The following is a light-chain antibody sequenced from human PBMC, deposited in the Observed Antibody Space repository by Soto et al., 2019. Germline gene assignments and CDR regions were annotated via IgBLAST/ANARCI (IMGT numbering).Light chain of an antibody. CDR1: QSVSNNY. CDR2: GAS. V-gene: IGKV3D-20*02. Sequence: EIVLTQSPGTLSLSPGDRATLSCRASQSVSNNYLAWYQQKPGQAPRLXIYGASNRATGIPDRFSDSGSGTDFTLTISSLEPEDFAVYFCQQRSKCPPTFGQGTKVDIK. CDR3: QQRSKCPPT. J-gene: IGKJ1*01.